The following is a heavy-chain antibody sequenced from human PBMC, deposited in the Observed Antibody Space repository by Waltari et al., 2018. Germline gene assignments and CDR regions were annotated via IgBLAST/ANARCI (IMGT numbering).Heavy chain of an antibody. J-gene: IGHJ4*02. CDR1: GYSISSGYY. D-gene: IGHD6-13*01. CDR2: IYPGDSDT. Sequence: QVQLQESGPGLVKPSETLSLTCAVSGYSISSGYYWGWIRQPPGKGLEWMGIIYPGDSDTRYSPSFQGQVTISADKSISTAYLQWSSLKASDTAMYYCARHEAAGTSPFDYWGQGTLVTVSS. V-gene: IGHV4-38-2*01. CDR3: ARHEAAGTSPFDY.